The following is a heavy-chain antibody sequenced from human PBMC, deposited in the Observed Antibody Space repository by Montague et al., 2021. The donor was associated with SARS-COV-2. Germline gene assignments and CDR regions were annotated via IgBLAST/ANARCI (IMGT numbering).Heavy chain of an antibody. CDR3: ARSGYGGGTTWFYFDS. V-gene: IGHV6-1*01. Sequence: CAISGDSVSSNSAAWNWIRQSPSRGLEWLGRTYYRSKWYRDYALSVRSRLTVNPDTPENQFSLQLNSVTPDDTAVYYCARSGYGGGTTWFYFDSWGPGTLITVSS. CDR2: TYYRSKWYR. CDR1: GDSVSSNSAA. J-gene: IGHJ4*02. D-gene: IGHD6-13*01.